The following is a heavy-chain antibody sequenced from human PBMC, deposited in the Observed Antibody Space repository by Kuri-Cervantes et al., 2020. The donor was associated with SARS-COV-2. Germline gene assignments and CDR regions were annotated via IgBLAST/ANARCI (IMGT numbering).Heavy chain of an antibody. V-gene: IGHV3-30*09. J-gene: IGHJ4*01. CDR3: AGASFGLVGACDY. CDR2: ISYDGSNK. CDR1: GFTFISYA. Sequence: GESLKISCAASGFTFISYAMHWVRQAPGKGLEWVAVISYDGSNKYFAESVKGRFAISRDNSKNTLYLQMSSLRAEDTAMYYCAGASFGLVGACDYWGHGTLVTVSS. D-gene: IGHD3/OR15-3a*01.